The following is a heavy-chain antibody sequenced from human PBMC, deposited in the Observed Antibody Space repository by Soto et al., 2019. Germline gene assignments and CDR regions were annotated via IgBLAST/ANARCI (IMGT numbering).Heavy chain of an antibody. V-gene: IGHV3-30*18. CDR2: ISYLGADQ. Sequence: GGSLRLSCVRSGFVFRNYRMHWVRQAPGKGVEWGAAISYLGADQYYADSVKGRFEVSRDDSANTLSLQMNNLRVEDTAVYFCAKDLIVPGHLGGMDAWGQGTTVTVSS. J-gene: IGHJ6*02. CDR1: GFVFRNYR. CDR3: AKDLIVPGHLGGMDA. D-gene: IGHD1-26*01.